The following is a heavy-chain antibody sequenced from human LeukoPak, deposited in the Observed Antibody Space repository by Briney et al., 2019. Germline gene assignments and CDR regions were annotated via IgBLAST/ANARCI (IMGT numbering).Heavy chain of an antibody. Sequence: PGRSLRLSCAASGFTFSSYGMHWVRQAPGKGLEWVALISYDGSNKYYADSVKGRFTISRDNSKNTLYLQMNNLRAEDTAVYYCVSQLGHGFDYWGQGTLVTVSS. J-gene: IGHJ4*02. CDR3: VSQLGHGFDY. D-gene: IGHD6-6*01. CDR2: ISYDGSNK. V-gene: IGHV3-30*03. CDR1: GFTFSSYG.